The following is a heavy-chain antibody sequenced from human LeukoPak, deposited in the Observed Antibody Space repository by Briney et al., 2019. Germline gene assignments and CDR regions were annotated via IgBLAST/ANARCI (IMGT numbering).Heavy chain of an antibody. CDR3: AVVLMGVTTDS. CDR2: LNPNSGVT. D-gene: IGHD2-8*01. CDR1: GYTFTGYY. J-gene: IGHJ4*02. Sequence: ASVKVSCKASGYTFTGYYIHWVRRAPGQGLEWMGWLNPNSGVTSYAQNFQGRVTMTRDMSISTAYMELSSLRSDDTPVYYCAVVLMGVTTDSWGQGTLVTVSS. V-gene: IGHV1-2*02.